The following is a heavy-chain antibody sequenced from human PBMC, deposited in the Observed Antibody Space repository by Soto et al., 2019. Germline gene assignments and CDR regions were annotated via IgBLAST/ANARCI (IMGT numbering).Heavy chain of an antibody. Sequence: QITLKEAGPTLVKPTQTLTLTCPFSGFSLTTTGVGVGWIRQPPRRAPERLALIYWNDNKRYSTSLECRLTSSKDTSKHQVVLTMTAMDPVDTGTYSCATRPASHMTWFGPWGQGTLVIVSS. CDR1: GFSLTTTGVG. J-gene: IGHJ5*02. CDR2: IYWNDNK. V-gene: IGHV2-5*04. CDR3: ATRPASHMTWFGP. D-gene: IGHD2-21*01.